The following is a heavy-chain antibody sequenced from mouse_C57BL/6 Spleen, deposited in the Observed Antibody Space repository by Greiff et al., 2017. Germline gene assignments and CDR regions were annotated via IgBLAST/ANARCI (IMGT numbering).Heavy chain of an antibody. CDR1: GYAFSSSW. J-gene: IGHJ2*01. D-gene: IGHD1-1*01. V-gene: IGHV1-82*01. Sequence: VQLQQSGPELVKPGASVKISCKASGYAFSSSWMNWVKQRPGKGLEWIGRIYPGDGDTNYNGKFKGKATLTADKSSSTAYMQLSSLTSEDSAVXFCARGPVVAPYYFYYWGQGTTLTVSS. CDR2: IYPGDGDT. CDR3: ARGPVVAPYYFYY.